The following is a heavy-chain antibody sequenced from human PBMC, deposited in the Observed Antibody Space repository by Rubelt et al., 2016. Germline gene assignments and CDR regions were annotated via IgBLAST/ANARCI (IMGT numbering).Heavy chain of an antibody. CDR3: ARGLGLGYSSSWFNWFDP. D-gene: IGHD6-13*01. CDR1: GYTFTSYA. Sequence: QVQLVQSGAEVKKPGASVKVSCKASGYTFTSYAMHWVRPAPGQRLEWMGWINAGNGNTKYSQKFQGRVTITRDTSAGTAYMELSSLRSEDTAVYYCARGLGLGYSSSWFNWFDPWGQGTLVTVSS. J-gene: IGHJ5*02. CDR2: INAGNGNT. V-gene: IGHV1-3*01.